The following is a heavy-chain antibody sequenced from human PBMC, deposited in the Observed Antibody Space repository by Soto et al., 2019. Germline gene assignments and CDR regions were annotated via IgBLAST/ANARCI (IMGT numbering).Heavy chain of an antibody. V-gene: IGHV5-10-1*01. J-gene: IGHJ6*02. Sequence: PGESLKIFCKGSGYSFTSYWISWVRQMPGTGLEWMGRIDPSDSYTNYSPSFQGHVTISADKSISTAYLQWSSLKASDTAMYYCARHPAAGTSPYYYYYGMDVWGQGTTVTVSS. CDR3: ARHPAAGTSPYYYYYGMDV. CDR2: IDPSDSYT. D-gene: IGHD6-13*01. CDR1: GYSFTSYW.